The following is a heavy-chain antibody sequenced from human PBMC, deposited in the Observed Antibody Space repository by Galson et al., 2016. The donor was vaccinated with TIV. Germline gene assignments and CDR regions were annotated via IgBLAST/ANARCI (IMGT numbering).Heavy chain of an antibody. J-gene: IGHJ5*02. CDR1: GYSFTNYW. V-gene: IGHV5-10-1*01. D-gene: IGHD3-10*01. CDR3: ARSASAGSGWVDP. Sequence: QSGAEVKKPGESLRISCKTSGYSFTNYWITWVRQMPGKGLEWMGRIDSRDSYTNYSPTFEGHVTISTDKSISTAYLQWTSLKASDSAIYYYARSASAGSGWVDPWGQGTLVTVSS. CDR2: IDSRDSYT.